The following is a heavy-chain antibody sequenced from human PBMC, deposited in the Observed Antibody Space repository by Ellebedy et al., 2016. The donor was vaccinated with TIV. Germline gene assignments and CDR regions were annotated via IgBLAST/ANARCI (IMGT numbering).Heavy chain of an antibody. CDR2: IKQDESEK. CDR3: AREGDTAMVHGLDV. J-gene: IGHJ6*02. D-gene: IGHD5-18*01. Sequence: PGGSLRLSCAASGFTFSSYWMSWVRQAPGKGLEWVANIKQDESEKYYVGSVKGRFTVSRDNAENSLYLQMNSLRAGDTAVYYCAREGDTAMVHGLDVWGQGTAVTVSS. V-gene: IGHV3-7*05. CDR1: GFTFSSYW.